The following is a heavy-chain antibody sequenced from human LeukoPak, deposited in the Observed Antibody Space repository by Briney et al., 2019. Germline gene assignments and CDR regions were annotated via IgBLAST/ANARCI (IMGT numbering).Heavy chain of an antibody. CDR3: ARDRYYYYMDV. Sequence: PSETLSLTCAVYGGSFSGYCWSWVRQPPGKGLEWIGEINHSGSTNYNPSLKSRVTISVDTSKNQFSLKLSSVTAADTAVYYCARDRYYYYMDVWGKGTTVTISS. J-gene: IGHJ6*03. CDR2: INHSGST. V-gene: IGHV4-34*01. CDR1: GGSFSGYC.